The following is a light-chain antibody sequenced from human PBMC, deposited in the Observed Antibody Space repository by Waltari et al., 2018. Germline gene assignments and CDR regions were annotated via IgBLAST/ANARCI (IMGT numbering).Light chain of an antibody. CDR2: EVT. V-gene: IGLV2-23*02. J-gene: IGLJ1*01. Sequence: QSGLTQPASVSGSPGQSITISCTGTSSDVGNYNLVSLYQQSPGKAPKLMVYEVTKRASGGSDRCSGSKSGNTASLTIYGLQSEDEADYYCCSYAGFGIYVFGTGTKVTVL. CDR3: CSYAGFGIYV. CDR1: SSDVGNYNL.